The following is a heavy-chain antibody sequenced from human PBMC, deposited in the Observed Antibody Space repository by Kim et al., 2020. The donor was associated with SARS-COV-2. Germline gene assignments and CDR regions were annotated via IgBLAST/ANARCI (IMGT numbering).Heavy chain of an antibody. D-gene: IGHD2-21*02. CDR3: ARGGLGGDAYLDY. Sequence: ASVKVSCKTSGYTFSGYYMHWVRQAPGQGLEWMGRINPRSGGTDYAQKFQGRVTITRDTSISTAYMELSRVSSDDTALYYCARGGLGGDAYLDYWGQGTLVTVSS. CDR2: INPRSGGT. CDR1: GYTFSGYY. J-gene: IGHJ4*02. V-gene: IGHV1-2*06.